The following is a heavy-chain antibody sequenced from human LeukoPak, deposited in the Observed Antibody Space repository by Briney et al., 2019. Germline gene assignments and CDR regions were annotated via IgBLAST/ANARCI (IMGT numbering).Heavy chain of an antibody. CDR2: INPSGGST. CDR1: GYTFTSYY. CDR3: ARGGELGSVYYYYMDV. D-gene: IGHD1-26*01. Sequence: GASVKVSCKTSGYTFTSYYMHWVRQAPGQGLEWMGIINPSGGSTKYAQKFQGRITMTRDKSTSTVYMALSSLRFEDTAVYSCARGGELGSVYYYYMDVWGKGTTVTVSS. V-gene: IGHV1-46*01. J-gene: IGHJ6*03.